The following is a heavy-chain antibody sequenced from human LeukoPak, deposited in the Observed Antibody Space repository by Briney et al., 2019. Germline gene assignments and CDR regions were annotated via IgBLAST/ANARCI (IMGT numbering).Heavy chain of an antibody. V-gene: IGHV1-18*04. J-gene: IGHJ4*02. D-gene: IGHD5-24*01. CDR2: ISTYTGNT. CDR1: GYTFTSYS. Sequence: ASVKVSCKASGYTFTSYSMHWVRQAPGQGLEWMGWISTYTGNTKYTQKLQGRVTMTADTSTRTAYMELRSLTSGDTAVYYCARGWIEMPTVYFDYWGQGTLVSVSS. CDR3: ARGWIEMPTVYFDY.